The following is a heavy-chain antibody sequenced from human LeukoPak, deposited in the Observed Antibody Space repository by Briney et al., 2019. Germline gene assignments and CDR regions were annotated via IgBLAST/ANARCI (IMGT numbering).Heavy chain of an antibody. CDR3: AKDGKVIVATSVAH. J-gene: IGHJ4*02. V-gene: IGHV3-23*01. D-gene: IGHD5-12*01. CDR1: GFTFSSYW. Sequence: GGSLRLSCAASGFTFSSYWMSWVRQAPGKGLEWVSAISGSGTSTYYAGSVKGRFTLSRDNSKNTMYLQMNSLRAEDTAVYYCAKDGKVIVATSVAHWGQGTLVTVSS. CDR2: ISGSGTST.